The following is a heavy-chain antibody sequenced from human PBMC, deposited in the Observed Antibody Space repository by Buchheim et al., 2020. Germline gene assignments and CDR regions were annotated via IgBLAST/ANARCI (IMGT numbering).Heavy chain of an antibody. CDR2: ISGSVGIT. V-gene: IGHV3-23*01. CDR1: GFTFSSYA. Sequence: EVQLLESGGGLVQPGGSLRLSCAASGFTFSSYAMSWVHQAPGKGLEWVSAISGSVGITYYADSVKGRFTISRDHSKNTLYLQMNSLRAEDTAVYYCAKDLYYYDSSGYYNYYYYYGMDVWGQGTT. J-gene: IGHJ6*02. CDR3: AKDLYYYDSSGYYNYYYYYGMDV. D-gene: IGHD3-22*01.